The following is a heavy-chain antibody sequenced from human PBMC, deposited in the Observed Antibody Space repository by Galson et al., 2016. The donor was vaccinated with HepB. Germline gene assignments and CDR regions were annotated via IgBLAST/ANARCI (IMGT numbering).Heavy chain of an antibody. Sequence: SLRLSCAGSGFTLSGAAMHWVRQASGKGLEWIGRIRSKDNNDATAYAASVKGRFTISRDDSKNTAYLQMNSLKTEDTAVYYCLRHAAVIRWGQGTRVTVSS. V-gene: IGHV3-73*01. D-gene: IGHD6-19*01. J-gene: IGHJ4*02. CDR3: LRHAAVIR. CDR2: IRSKDNNDAT. CDR1: GFTLSGAA.